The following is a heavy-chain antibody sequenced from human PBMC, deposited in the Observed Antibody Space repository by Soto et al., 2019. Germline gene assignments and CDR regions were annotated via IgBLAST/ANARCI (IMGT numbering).Heavy chain of an antibody. CDR3: ARMDGWYGPFDF. V-gene: IGHV2-5*02. CDR1: GFSLTTGAVG. D-gene: IGHD6-19*01. Sequence: QITLKESGPTLVKPTQTLTLTCTFSGFSLTTGAVGMGWIRQPPGKALEWLALIYRDDDKRYSPCLKSRLTITKDSSKNQVVLIMTYMDPVDTGTYYCARMDGWYGPFDFRGQGTLVTVSS. CDR2: IYRDDDK. J-gene: IGHJ4*02.